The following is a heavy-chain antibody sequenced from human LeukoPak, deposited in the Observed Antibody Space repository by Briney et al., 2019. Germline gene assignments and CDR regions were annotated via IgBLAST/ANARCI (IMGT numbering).Heavy chain of an antibody. V-gene: IGHV4-34*01. CDR3: ARVRPTVAVAGTFWFDP. Sequence: PSETLSLTCAVYGGSFSGYYWSWIRQPPGKGLEWIGEINHSGSTNYNPSLKSRVTISVDTSKNQFSLKLSSVTAADTAVYYCARVRPTVAVAGTFWFDPWGQGTLVTVSS. D-gene: IGHD6-19*01. CDR2: INHSGST. CDR1: GGSFSGYY. J-gene: IGHJ5*02.